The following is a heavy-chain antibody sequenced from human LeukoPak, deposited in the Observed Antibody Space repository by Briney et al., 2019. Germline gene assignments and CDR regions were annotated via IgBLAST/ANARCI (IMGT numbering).Heavy chain of an antibody. Sequence: ASVKVSCKASGYTFTSYYMHWVRQAPGQGLEWMGIINPSGGSTSYAQKFQGRVTMTRDMSTSTVYMELSSLRSEDTAVYYCARDRWDEYYDNSAYMDVWGKGTTVTVSS. CDR2: INPSGGST. J-gene: IGHJ6*03. CDR1: GYTFTSYY. V-gene: IGHV1-46*01. CDR3: ARDRWDEYYDNSAYMDV. D-gene: IGHD3-22*01.